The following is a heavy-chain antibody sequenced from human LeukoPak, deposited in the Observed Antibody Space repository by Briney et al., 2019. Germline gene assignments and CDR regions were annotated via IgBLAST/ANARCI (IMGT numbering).Heavy chain of an antibody. J-gene: IGHJ4*02. V-gene: IGHV3-23*01. D-gene: IGHD2-8*01. Sequence: GGPLGLSCAAPGFPPRAPPMGGVRRAPGRGLEWVSAISGDGGTISYAASVRGRFTISRDNAKNTLFLQMSSLRAGDTALYYCAKELYGNPSGYWGQGTRVTVSS. CDR2: ISGDGGTI. CDR3: AKELYGNPSGY. CDR1: GFPPRAPP.